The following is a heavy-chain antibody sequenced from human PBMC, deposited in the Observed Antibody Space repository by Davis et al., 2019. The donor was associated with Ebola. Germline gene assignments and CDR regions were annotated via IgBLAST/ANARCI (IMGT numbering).Heavy chain of an antibody. D-gene: IGHD6-19*01. CDR1: GYTFTTYP. CDR3: AREIAVAGFDY. V-gene: IGHV1-3*01. CDR2: INVANCNT. J-gene: IGHJ4*02. Sequence: AASVKVSCKASGYTFTTYPIHWVRQAPGQRLEWMGWINVANCNTQYSEKFQGRVTISRDTSASTAYMGLSSLRSEDSAVYYCAREIAVAGFDYWGQGTLVTVSS.